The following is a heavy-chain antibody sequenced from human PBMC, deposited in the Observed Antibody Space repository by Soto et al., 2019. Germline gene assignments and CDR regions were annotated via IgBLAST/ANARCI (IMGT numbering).Heavy chain of an antibody. D-gene: IGHD6-19*01. V-gene: IGHV3-30*18. Sequence: GGSLRLSCAASGFTFSSYGMHWVRQAPGKGLEWVAVISYDGSNKYYADSVKGRFTISRDNSKNTLYLQMNSLRAEDTAVYYCAKDTSLAVAGTRDYFDYWGQGTLVTVSS. J-gene: IGHJ4*02. CDR3: AKDTSLAVAGTRDYFDY. CDR1: GFTFSSYG. CDR2: ISYDGSNK.